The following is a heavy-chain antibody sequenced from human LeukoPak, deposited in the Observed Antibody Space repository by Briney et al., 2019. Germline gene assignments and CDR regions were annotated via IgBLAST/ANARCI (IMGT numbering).Heavy chain of an antibody. CDR3: AKLSSGYSSGWYYFDY. CDR2: INPNRGGT. D-gene: IGHD6-19*01. V-gene: IGHV1-2*02. J-gene: IGHJ4*02. CDR1: GYTVTGDY. Sequence: ASVKVSCKASGYTVTGDYMHWVRQAPGQGLEWMGWINPNRGGTNYAQKFKGRVTMNRDTSISTAYMELSRLRSDDTAVYYCAKLSSGYSSGWYYFDYWGQGTLVTVSS.